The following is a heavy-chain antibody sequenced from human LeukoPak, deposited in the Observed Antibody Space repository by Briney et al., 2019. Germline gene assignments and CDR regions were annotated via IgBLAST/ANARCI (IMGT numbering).Heavy chain of an antibody. CDR1: GGSITTYY. D-gene: IGHD3-3*02. Sequence: SETLSLTCIVSGGSITTYYWNWIRQPPGKGLEWIGYIYYSGSTNYNPSLKSRVTISVDTSKNQFSLKLSSVTAADTAVYYCARGFGRDIFGVVTTFDPWGQGTLVTVSS. CDR2: IYYSGST. J-gene: IGHJ5*02. V-gene: IGHV4-59*01. CDR3: ARGFGRDIFGVVTTFDP.